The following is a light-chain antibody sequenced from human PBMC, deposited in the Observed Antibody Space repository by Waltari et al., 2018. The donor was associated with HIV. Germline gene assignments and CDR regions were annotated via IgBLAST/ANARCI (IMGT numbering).Light chain of an antibody. J-gene: IGLJ1*01. CDR2: RNN. CDR1: TSHIGRNY. Sequence: QSVLTQPLSASETPGRSLNISCSGGTSHIGRNYVFWYQHVAGLAPRLLVYRNNQRPSGVSDRFSGSRSGTSASLVISGLRAEDEAQYYCASWDDGLSGHVFGSGTMVFVL. V-gene: IGLV1-47*01. CDR3: ASWDDGLSGHV.